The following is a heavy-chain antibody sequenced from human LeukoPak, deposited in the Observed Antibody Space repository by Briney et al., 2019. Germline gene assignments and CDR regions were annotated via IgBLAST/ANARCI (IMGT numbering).Heavy chain of an antibody. CDR3: ARDLVLGPTAY. CDR2: IWYDGSNK. CDR1: GFTFSSYW. Sequence: GGSLRLSCAASGFTFSSYWMSWVRQAPGKGLEWVAVIWYDGSNKYYADSAKGRFTISRDNSKNTLYLQMNSLRAEDTAAYYCARDLVLGPTAYWGQGTLVTVSS. D-gene: IGHD4/OR15-4a*01. J-gene: IGHJ4*02. V-gene: IGHV3-33*08.